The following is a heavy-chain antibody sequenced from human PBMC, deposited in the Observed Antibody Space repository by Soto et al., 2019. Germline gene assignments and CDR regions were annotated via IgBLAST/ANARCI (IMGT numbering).Heavy chain of an antibody. D-gene: IGHD5-12*01. CDR2: ISGSGGST. Sequence: PGGSLRLSCAASGFTFSSYAMSWVRQAPGKGLEWVSAISGSGGSTYYADSVKGRFTISRDNSKNTLYLQMNSLRAEDTAVYYCANYDQVFYIGNWFAPWGQGTLVTVSS. CDR1: GFTFSSYA. J-gene: IGHJ5*02. V-gene: IGHV3-23*01. CDR3: ANYDQVFYIGNWFAP.